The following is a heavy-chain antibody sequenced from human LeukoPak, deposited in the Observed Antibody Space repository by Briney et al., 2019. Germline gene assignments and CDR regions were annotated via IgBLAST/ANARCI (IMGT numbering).Heavy chain of an antibody. CDR3: ASTSPDSSGYYGLRNYYFDY. J-gene: IGHJ4*02. CDR2: ICHSGST. V-gene: IGHV4-30-2*01. Sequence: PSQTLSLTCAVSGGSISSGGYSWSWIRQPPGKGLEWFGCICHSGSTYYNPALKSRVTISVDRSKNQFSLKLRSVTAAATAVYYCASTSPDSSGYYGLRNYYFDYWGQGTLVTVSS. D-gene: IGHD3-22*01. CDR1: GGSISSGGYS.